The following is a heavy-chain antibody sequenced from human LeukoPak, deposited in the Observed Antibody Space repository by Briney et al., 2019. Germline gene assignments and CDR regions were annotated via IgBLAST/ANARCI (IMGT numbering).Heavy chain of an antibody. D-gene: IGHD3-10*01. J-gene: IGHJ4*02. CDR1: GFTFSSYW. CDR2: INSDGSST. V-gene: IGHV3-74*01. CDR3: AKRYYYASGSYYQEYYFDY. Sequence: GGSLRLSCAASGFTFSSYWMHWVRQAPGKGLVWVSRINSDGSSTSYADSVKGRFTISRDNSENTLYLQMNSLRAEDTAVYYCAKRYYYASGSYYQEYYFDYWGQGTLVTVSS.